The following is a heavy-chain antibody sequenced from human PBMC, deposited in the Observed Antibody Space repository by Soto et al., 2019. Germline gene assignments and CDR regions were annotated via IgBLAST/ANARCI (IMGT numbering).Heavy chain of an antibody. D-gene: IGHD2-2*01. J-gene: IGHJ4*02. CDR2: MNPNSGNT. CDR1: GYTFTSYD. Sequence: QVQLVQSGAEVKKPGASVKVSCKASGYTFTSYDINWVRQATGQGLEWMGWMNPNSGNTGYAQKFQGRVTMTRNTPLSTAYMELSSLRSEDTAVYYCARVRGRDCSSTSCYLVYWGQGSLVTVSS. V-gene: IGHV1-8*01. CDR3: ARVRGRDCSSTSCYLVY.